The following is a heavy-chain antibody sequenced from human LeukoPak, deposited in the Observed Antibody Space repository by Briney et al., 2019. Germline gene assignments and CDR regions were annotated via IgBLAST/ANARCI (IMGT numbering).Heavy chain of an antibody. CDR2: IIPILGIA. D-gene: IGHD3-22*01. V-gene: IGHV1-69*04. CDR1: GGTFSSYA. J-gene: IGHJ4*02. CDR3: ARDYYDSSGEFDY. Sequence: SVKVSCKASGGTFSSYAISWVRQAPGRGLEWMGRIIPILGIANYAQKFQGRVTITADKSTSTAYMELSSLRSENTAVYYCARDYYDSSGEFDYWGQGTLVTVSS.